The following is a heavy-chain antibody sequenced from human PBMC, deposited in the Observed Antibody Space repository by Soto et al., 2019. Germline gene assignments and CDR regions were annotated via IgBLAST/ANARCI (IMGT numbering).Heavy chain of an antibody. CDR3: ARGDIVLRVSLHDYYYGMDV. J-gene: IGHJ6*02. Sequence: ASVKVSCKASGYTFTGYYMHWVRQAPGQGLKWMGWINPNSGGTNYAQKFQGKVTMTRDTSISPAYMELSRLRSDGTAVYYCARGDIVLRVSLHDYYYGMDVWGQGTTVTVSS. V-gene: IGHV1-2*02. CDR2: INPNSGGT. D-gene: IGHD2-8*01. CDR1: GYTFTGYY.